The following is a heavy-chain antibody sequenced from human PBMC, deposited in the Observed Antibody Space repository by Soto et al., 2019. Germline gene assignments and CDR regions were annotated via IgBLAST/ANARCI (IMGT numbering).Heavy chain of an antibody. Sequence: QITLKESGPTLVRPAQTLTLTCDFSGFSLSTYHMGVAWIRQPPGTALEWLALIYWDDDKRYSPSLKDRLAISKGTASNQVVLTITNVDPGDTATYFCAHAGDYDLLTFDHWGPGTLVTVSS. CDR3: AHAGDYDLLTFDH. D-gene: IGHD4-17*01. J-gene: IGHJ4*02. V-gene: IGHV2-5*02. CDR1: GFSLSTYHMG. CDR2: IYWDDDK.